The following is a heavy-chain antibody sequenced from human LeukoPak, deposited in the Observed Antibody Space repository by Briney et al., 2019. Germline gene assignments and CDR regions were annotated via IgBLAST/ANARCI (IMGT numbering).Heavy chain of an antibody. V-gene: IGHV4-38-2*01. J-gene: IGHJ6*03. D-gene: IGHD2-21*01. CDR2: IYHSGST. CDR1: GYSISSGYY. Sequence: SETLSLTCAVSGYSISSGYYWGWIRQPPGKGLEWIGSIYHSGSTYYNPSLQSRVTISVDTSKNQFSLKLSSVTAADTAVYYCARHIRSFYYYYYMDVWGKGTTVTVSS. CDR3: ARHIRSFYYYYYMDV.